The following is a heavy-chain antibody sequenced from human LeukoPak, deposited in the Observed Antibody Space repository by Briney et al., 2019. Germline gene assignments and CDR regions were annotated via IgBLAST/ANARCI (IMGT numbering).Heavy chain of an antibody. CDR3: AKLRYPIPFDS. CDR2: IRSKAYGGTT. Sequence: PGRSLRLSCTASGFTFGGYSMSWVRQAPGKGLEWVGFIRSKAYGGTTESAPSVKDRFTISRDDYNSIAYLQMHSLRDEHTAVYYCAKLRYPIPFDSWGQGTLVTVSS. V-gene: IGHV3-49*04. CDR1: GFTFGGYS. D-gene: IGHD3-9*01. J-gene: IGHJ4*02.